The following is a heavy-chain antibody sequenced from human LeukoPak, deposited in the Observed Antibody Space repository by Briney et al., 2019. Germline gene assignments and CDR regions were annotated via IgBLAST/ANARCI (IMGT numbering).Heavy chain of an antibody. V-gene: IGHV4-34*01. CDR2: INHSGST. Sequence: SETLSLTCAVYVGSFSGYYWSWIRQPPGKGLEWIGEINHSGSTNYNPSLKRRVTISVDTSKNQFSLKLSSVTAADTAVYYCARVRVVGATTSRFRGAFDIWGQGTMVTVSS. CDR3: ARVRVVGATTSRFRGAFDI. J-gene: IGHJ3*02. D-gene: IGHD1-26*01. CDR1: VGSFSGYY.